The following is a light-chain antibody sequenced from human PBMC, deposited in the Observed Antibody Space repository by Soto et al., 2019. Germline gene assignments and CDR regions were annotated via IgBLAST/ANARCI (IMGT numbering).Light chain of an antibody. CDR3: QQYYSTPWT. J-gene: IGKJ1*01. V-gene: IGKV4-1*01. Sequence: DFVMTQAPDSLAVSLGERATINCKSSQSVLYNSNNKNNLAWYQQKPGQPPKLLIYWASSRESGVPVRFSGSGSGTDFTLAISSLQAEDVAIYYCQQYYSTPWTFGQGTKVEIK. CDR1: QSVLYNSNNKNN. CDR2: WAS.